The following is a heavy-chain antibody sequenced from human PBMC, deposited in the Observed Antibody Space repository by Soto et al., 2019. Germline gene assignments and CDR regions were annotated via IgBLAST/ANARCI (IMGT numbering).Heavy chain of an antibody. Sequence: QVQLQESGPGLVKPSQTLSLTCTVSGGSISSGGYYWSWIRQHPGKGLEWIGYIYYSGSTYYNPSLNSRVTISVDTSKNQFSLKLSSVTAADTAVYYCASGSDCSGGSCYSLTLNYWGQGTLVTVSS. J-gene: IGHJ4*02. CDR1: GGSISSGGYY. CDR3: ASGSDCSGGSCYSLTLNY. CDR2: IYYSGST. V-gene: IGHV4-31*03. D-gene: IGHD2-15*01.